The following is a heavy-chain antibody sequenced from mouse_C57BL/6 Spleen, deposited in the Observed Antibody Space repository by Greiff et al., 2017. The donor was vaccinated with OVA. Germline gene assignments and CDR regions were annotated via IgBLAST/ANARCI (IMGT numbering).Heavy chain of an antibody. V-gene: IGHV1-50*01. Sequence: VQLQQSGAELVKPGASVKLSCKASGYTFTSYWMQWVKQRPGQGLEWIGEIDPSDSYTNYNQKFKGKATLTVDTSSSTAYMQLSSLTSEDSAVYYCARWTGYAMDYWGQGTSVTVSS. CDR3: ARWTGYAMDY. CDR1: GYTFTSYW. J-gene: IGHJ4*01. CDR2: IDPSDSYT.